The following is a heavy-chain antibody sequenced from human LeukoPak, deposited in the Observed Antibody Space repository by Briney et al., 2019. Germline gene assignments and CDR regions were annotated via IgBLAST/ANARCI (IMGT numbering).Heavy chain of an antibody. CDR1: GDSVSSNSAA. CDR3: AKLGGAFDI. D-gene: IGHD3-16*01. J-gene: IGHJ3*02. V-gene: IGHV6-1*01. Sequence: SQTLSLTCAISGDSVSSNSAAWNWIRLSPSRGLEWLGRTYYRSKWYNDYAVSVKSRITINPDISRNQSSLQLNSVTPEDTAVYYCAKLGGAFDIRGQGTMVTVSS. CDR2: TYYRSKWYN.